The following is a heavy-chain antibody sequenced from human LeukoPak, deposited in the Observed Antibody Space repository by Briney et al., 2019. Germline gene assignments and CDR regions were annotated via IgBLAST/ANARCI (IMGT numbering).Heavy chain of an antibody. V-gene: IGHV4-39*01. CDR1: GGSISSSSYY. CDR2: MYYSGST. CDR3: ARGATGGYDFWSGYYMSFDY. Sequence: SETLSLTCTVSGGSISSSSYYWGWIRQPPGKGLEWIGSMYYSGSTYYNPSLKSRVTISVDTSKNQYSLKLSSVTAADTAVYYCARGATGGYDFWSGYYMSFDYWGQGTLVTVSS. D-gene: IGHD3-3*01. J-gene: IGHJ4*02.